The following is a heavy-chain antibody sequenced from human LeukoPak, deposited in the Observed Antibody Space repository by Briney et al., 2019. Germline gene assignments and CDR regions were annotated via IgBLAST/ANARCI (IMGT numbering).Heavy chain of an antibody. D-gene: IGHD3-10*01. J-gene: IGHJ3*02. V-gene: IGHV4-4*02. CDR1: GGSISSSNW. Sequence: SETLSLTCAVSGGSISSSNWRSWVRQPPGKGLEWIGEIYHSGSTNYNPSLKSRVTISVDKSKNQFSLKLSSVTAADTAVYYCAVGGVYLRGGAEAFDIWGQGTMVTVSS. CDR2: IYHSGST. CDR3: AVGGVYLRGGAEAFDI.